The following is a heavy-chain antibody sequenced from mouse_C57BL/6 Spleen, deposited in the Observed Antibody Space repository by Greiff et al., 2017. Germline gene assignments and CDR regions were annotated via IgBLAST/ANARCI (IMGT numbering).Heavy chain of an antibody. CDR1: GYTFTSYW. J-gene: IGHJ4*01. CDR2: INPGDGGT. Sequence: QVQLQQPGTELVKPGASVKLSCKASGYTFTSYWMHWVKQRPGQGLEWIGNINPGDGGTNYNEKFKSKATLTVDTSSSTAYMQLSSLTSEDTAVYYCARTYGNLNAMDYWGQGTSVTVSS. CDR3: ARTYGNLNAMDY. D-gene: IGHD2-1*01. V-gene: IGHV1-53*01.